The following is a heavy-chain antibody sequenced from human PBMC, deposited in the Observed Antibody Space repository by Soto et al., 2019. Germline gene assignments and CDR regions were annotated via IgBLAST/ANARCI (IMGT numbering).Heavy chain of an antibody. J-gene: IGHJ6*02. V-gene: IGHV3-30-3*01. CDR3: ARDSSGWYGLYGMDV. CDR2: ISYDGSNK. CDR1: VFTFIRYA. D-gene: IGHD6-19*01. Sequence: GGSLRLSCAASVFTFIRYAMHWVRQAPGKGLEWVAVISYDGSNKNYADSVKGRFTISRDNSKNTLYLQMNSLRAEDTAVYYCARDSSGWYGLYGMDVWGQGTTVTVSS.